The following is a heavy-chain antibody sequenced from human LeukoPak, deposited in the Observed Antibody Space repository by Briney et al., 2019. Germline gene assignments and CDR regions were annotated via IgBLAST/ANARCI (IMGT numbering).Heavy chain of an antibody. J-gene: IGHJ4*02. CDR1: GFTFVNYG. CDR2: ISYNGNQ. V-gene: IGHV3-30-3*01. Sequence: PGGSLRLSCAASGFTFVNYGFHWVRQAPVKALEWVAFISYNGNQKYGDSVKGRFTISRDNAKNSLYLQMNSLRAEDTAVYYCAREMEDYYDSSGYYGYWGQGTLVTVSS. CDR3: AREMEDYYDSSGYYGY. D-gene: IGHD3-22*01.